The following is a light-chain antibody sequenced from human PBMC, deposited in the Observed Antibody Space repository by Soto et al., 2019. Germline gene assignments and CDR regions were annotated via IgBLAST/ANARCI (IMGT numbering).Light chain of an antibody. CDR2: AAF. V-gene: IGKV1-33*01. Sequence: DIQMTQSPSSLSASVGDRVTITCQASQDISNYLNWYQQKPGKAPKLLIYAAFNLETGVPSRFSGSGSGTDFTFTISSLQPEDIATYYCQQYDNLPYTFGHGTKLEIK. J-gene: IGKJ2*01. CDR3: QQYDNLPYT. CDR1: QDISNY.